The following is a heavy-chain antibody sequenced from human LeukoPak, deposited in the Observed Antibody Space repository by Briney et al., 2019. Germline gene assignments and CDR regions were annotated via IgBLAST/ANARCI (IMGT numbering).Heavy chain of an antibody. V-gene: IGHV3-69-1*02. Sequence: PGGSLRLSCSASGFSFSDYDMNWVRQAPGKGLEWVSAISGRSIDYGESVKGRFTISRDNAKNSLYLQMDSLGVEDTAVYYCGRAFPPLRTSSAGDLWGQGTLVIVSS. D-gene: IGHD3-16*01. CDR1: GFSFSDYD. CDR3: GRAFPPLRTSSAGDL. J-gene: IGHJ1*01. CDR2: ISGRSI.